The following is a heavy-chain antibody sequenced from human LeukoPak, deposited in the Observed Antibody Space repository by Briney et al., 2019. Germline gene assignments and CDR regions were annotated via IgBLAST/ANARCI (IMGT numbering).Heavy chain of an antibody. V-gene: IGHV3-21*01. Sequence: GGSLRLSCAASGFTFSSYSMTWVRQAPGKGLEWVSSISSSSSYIYYADSVKGRFTISRDNAKNSLYLQMNSLRAEDTAVYYCARGGGWHTPIDYWGQGTLVTVSS. D-gene: IGHD6-19*01. J-gene: IGHJ4*02. CDR1: GFTFSSYS. CDR3: ARGGGWHTPIDY. CDR2: ISSSSSYI.